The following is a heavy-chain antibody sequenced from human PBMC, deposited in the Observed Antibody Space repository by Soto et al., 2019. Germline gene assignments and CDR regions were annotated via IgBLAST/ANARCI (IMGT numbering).Heavy chain of an antibody. CDR2: VFYSGSS. Sequence: SETLSLTCTVSGGSINNHYWSWIRQPPGKGLEWIGNVFYSGSSYYNPSLKSRVTISVDASRNQFSLRVNSVTAADTAVYYCASRKREEICSSGNCYFTYWGQGTLVTVS. CDR3: ASRKREEICSSGNCYFTY. V-gene: IGHV4-59*05. CDR1: GGSINNHY. J-gene: IGHJ4*02. D-gene: IGHD2-2*01.